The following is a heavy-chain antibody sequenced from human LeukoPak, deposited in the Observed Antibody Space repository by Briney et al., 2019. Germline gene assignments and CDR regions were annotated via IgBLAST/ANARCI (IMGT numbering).Heavy chain of an antibody. CDR3: ARKMSGWFDS. Sequence: PSETLSLTCTVSGVSTTSYYWSWIRQSPGKGLEWIGYIYYRGTTNYNPSLRSRVTVSLDTSKNQLSLRLTSVTAADTAVYYCARKMSGWFDSWGQGTLVTVSS. V-gene: IGHV4-59*01. J-gene: IGHJ5*01. D-gene: IGHD3-3*01. CDR1: GVSTTSYY. CDR2: IYYRGTT.